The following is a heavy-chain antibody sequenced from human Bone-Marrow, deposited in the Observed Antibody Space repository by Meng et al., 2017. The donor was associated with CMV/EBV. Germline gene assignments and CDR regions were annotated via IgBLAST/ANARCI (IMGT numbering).Heavy chain of an antibody. J-gene: IGHJ4*02. Sequence: ASVKVSCKASGYTFTGYYMHWVRQAPGQGLEWMGWINPNSGGTNYAQKFQGRVTMTRDTSISTAYMELSRLGSDDTVVYYCARESDNWNSKWGQGTLVTVSS. CDR3: ARESDNWNSK. V-gene: IGHV1-2*02. CDR1: GYTFTGYY. D-gene: IGHD1-7*01. CDR2: INPNSGGT.